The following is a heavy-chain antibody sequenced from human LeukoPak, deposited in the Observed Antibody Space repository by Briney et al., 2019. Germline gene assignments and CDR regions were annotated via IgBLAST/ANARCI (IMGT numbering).Heavy chain of an antibody. CDR2: IIPIFGTA. CDR1: GGTFSNYA. V-gene: IGHV1-69*01. D-gene: IGHD1-1*01. Sequence: ASVTVSCKASGGTFSNYAISWVRQAPGQGLEWMGGIIPIFGTANYAQKFQGRVTITADESASTAYMELSSLRSEDTAVYYCARVPQGRQLERLGAFDIWGQGTMVTVSS. CDR3: ARVPQGRQLERLGAFDI. J-gene: IGHJ3*02.